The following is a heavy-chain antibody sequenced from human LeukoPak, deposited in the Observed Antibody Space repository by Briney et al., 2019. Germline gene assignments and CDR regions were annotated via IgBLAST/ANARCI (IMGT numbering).Heavy chain of an antibody. CDR3: AGGGMAMEDAFDI. CDR1: GGSISSYY. V-gene: IGHV4-59*01. D-gene: IGHD5-24*01. Sequence: SETLSLTCTVSGGSISSYYWSWIRQPPGKGLEWIGYIYYSGSTNYNPSLKSRVTISVDTSKNQFSLKLSSVTAADTAVYYCAGGGMAMEDAFDIWGQGTMVTVSS. CDR2: IYYSGST. J-gene: IGHJ3*02.